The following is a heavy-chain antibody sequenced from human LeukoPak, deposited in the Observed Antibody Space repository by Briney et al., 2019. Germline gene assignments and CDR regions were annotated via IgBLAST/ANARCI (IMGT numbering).Heavy chain of an antibody. J-gene: IGHJ4*02. CDR1: GYTFTGCY. CDR2: INPNSGGT. D-gene: IGHD3-9*01. V-gene: IGHV1-2*02. CDR3: ARVTSNYDILTGYYGYFDY. Sequence: ASVKVSCKASGYTFTGCYMHWVRQAPGQGLEWMGWINPNSGGTNYAQKFQGRVTMTRDTSISTAYMELSRLRSDGTAVYYCARVTSNYDILTGYYGYFDYWGQGTLVTISS.